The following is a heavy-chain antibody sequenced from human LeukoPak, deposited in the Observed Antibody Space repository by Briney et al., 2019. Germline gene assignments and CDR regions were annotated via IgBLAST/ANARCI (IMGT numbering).Heavy chain of an antibody. D-gene: IGHD1-26*01. V-gene: IGHV3-11*01. CDR2: ISSSGTTI. J-gene: IGHJ4*02. Sequence: PGGSLRLSCAASGFTFSDYYMSWIRQAPGKGLEWVSYISSSGTTIYYADSVKGRFTISRDNAKNSLFLRMNSLRAEDTAIYYCVRDRGTYRPIDYWGQGTLVTVSS. CDR1: GFTFSDYY. CDR3: VRDRGTYRPIDY.